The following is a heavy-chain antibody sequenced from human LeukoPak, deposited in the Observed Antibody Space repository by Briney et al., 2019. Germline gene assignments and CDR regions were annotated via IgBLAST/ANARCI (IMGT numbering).Heavy chain of an antibody. D-gene: IGHD1-1*01. CDR1: GFTFSSYD. Sequence: PGGSLRLSCAASGFTFSSYDMSWVRQAPGTGLEWVSASGGDGGSTYADSVKGRFTISRDNSKNTLYLQMNSLRAEDTATYYCAKALNCWYFDLWGRGNLVTVSS. V-gene: IGHV3-23*01. J-gene: IGHJ2*01. CDR3: AKALNCWYFDL. CDR2: SGGDGGST.